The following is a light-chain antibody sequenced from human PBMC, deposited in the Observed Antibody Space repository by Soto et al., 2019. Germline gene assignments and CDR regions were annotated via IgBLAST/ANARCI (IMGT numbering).Light chain of an antibody. CDR2: AAS. CDR3: QKYSSVPV. CDR1: QGIRNY. V-gene: IGKV1-27*01. Sequence: DIQMTQSPTSLSASVGDRVTITCRASQGIRNYVAWYQQKPGKAPKLLIYAASTLQSGVPSRFSGSGSGTDFYLTINSLQPEDVATYSCQKYSSVPVFGPGTKVEIK. J-gene: IGKJ3*01.